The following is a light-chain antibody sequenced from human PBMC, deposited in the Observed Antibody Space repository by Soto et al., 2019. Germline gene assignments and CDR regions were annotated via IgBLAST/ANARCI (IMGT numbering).Light chain of an antibody. CDR1: QSISSW. Sequence: DIQMTQSPSTLSASVGDRVTITCRASQSISSWLAWYQQKPGKAPQLLIYDASSLQSGVPSRFSGSGSGTEFTLTISSLQPDDFATYYCQQYKSFSITFGGGTKVEIK. J-gene: IGKJ4*01. CDR2: DAS. CDR3: QQYKSFSIT. V-gene: IGKV1-5*01.